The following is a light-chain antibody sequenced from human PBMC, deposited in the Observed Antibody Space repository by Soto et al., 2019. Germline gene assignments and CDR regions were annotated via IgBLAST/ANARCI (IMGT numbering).Light chain of an antibody. V-gene: IGKV3-11*01. Sequence: EIVSTQSPATLSLSPGERATLSCRASQSVSSYLAWYQQKPGQAPRLLIYDASNRATGIPVRFSGSGSGTDFTLTISSLEPEDFAVYYCQQRSNWPPTFGQGTKVEIK. CDR3: QQRSNWPPT. CDR1: QSVSSY. CDR2: DAS. J-gene: IGKJ1*01.